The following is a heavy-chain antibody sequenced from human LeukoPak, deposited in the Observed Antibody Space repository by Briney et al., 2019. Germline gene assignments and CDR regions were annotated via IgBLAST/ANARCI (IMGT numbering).Heavy chain of an antibody. D-gene: IGHD1-26*01. CDR2: INSDGSST. CDR1: GFTFSNYW. V-gene: IGHV3-74*01. J-gene: IGHJ4*02. CDR3: ARVGSDSGSYSDY. Sequence: PGGSLRLSCAASGFTFSNYWMQCVRQAPGKGLVWVSRINSDGSSTAYADSVKGRFTTSRDNSKNTLYLQMNSLRAGDTAVYYCARVGSDSGSYSDYWGQGTLVTVSS.